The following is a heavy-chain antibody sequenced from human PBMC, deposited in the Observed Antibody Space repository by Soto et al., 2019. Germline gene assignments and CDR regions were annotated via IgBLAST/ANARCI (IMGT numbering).Heavy chain of an antibody. J-gene: IGHJ3*02. CDR2: INPNSGGT. CDR1: GYTFTGYY. CDR3: ARDIAAAGEDAFDI. D-gene: IGHD6-13*01. V-gene: IGHV1-2*02. Sequence: GASVKVSCKASGYTFTGYYMHWVRQAPGQGLEWMGWINPNSGGTNYAQKFQGRVTMTRDTSISTAYMELSRLRSDDTAVYYCARDIAAAGEDAFDIWGQGTMVTVS.